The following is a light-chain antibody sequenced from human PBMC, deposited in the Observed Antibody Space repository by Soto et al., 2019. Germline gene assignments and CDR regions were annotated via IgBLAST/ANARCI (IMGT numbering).Light chain of an antibody. CDR3: YSSRSSSSTFYV. CDR1: SSDIGGSNY. J-gene: IGLJ1*01. CDR2: GVS. V-gene: IGLV2-14*03. Sequence: QSALTQPASVSGSPGQSITISCAGTSSDIGGSNYVSWYQQHPGKSPKLMIYGVSTRPSGVSNRFSGSKSGNTASLTISGLQDEDEADYFCYSSRSSSSTFYVFGTGTKLTVL.